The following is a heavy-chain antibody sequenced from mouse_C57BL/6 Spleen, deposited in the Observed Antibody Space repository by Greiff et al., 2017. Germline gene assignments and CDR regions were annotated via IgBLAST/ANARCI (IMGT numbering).Heavy chain of an antibody. CDR3: TTFILRGRGYFDV. CDR2: IDPENGDT. CDR1: GFNIKDDY. J-gene: IGHJ1*03. Sequence: VQLQQSGAELVRPGASVKLSCTASGFNIKDDYMHWVKQRPEQGLEWIGWIDPENGDTEYASKFQGKATITADTSSNTAYLQLSSLTSEDTAVYYCTTFILRGRGYFDVWGTGTTVTVSS. V-gene: IGHV14-4*01. D-gene: IGHD1-1*01.